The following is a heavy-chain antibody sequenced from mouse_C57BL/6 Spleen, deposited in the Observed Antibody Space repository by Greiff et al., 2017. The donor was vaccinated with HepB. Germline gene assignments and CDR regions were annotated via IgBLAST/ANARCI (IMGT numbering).Heavy chain of an antibody. D-gene: IGHD1-1*01. V-gene: IGHV1-85*01. J-gene: IGHJ1*03. CDR2: IYPRDGST. CDR3: ARGGTTVDWYFDV. CDR1: GYTFTSYD. Sequence: QVQLKQSGPELVKPGASVKLSCKASGYTFTSYDINWVKQRPGQGLEWIGWIYPRDGSTKYNEKFKGKATLTVDTSSSTAYMELHSLTSEDSAVYFCARGGTTVDWYFDVWGTGTTVTVSS.